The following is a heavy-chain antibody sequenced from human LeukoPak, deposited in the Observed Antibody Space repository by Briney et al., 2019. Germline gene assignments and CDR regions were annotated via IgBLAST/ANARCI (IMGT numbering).Heavy chain of an antibody. V-gene: IGHV3-64*04. CDR3: ARDLDY. J-gene: IGHJ4*02. CDR2: ISSDGDNT. Sequence: GGSLRLSCSASGFIFSNYGMYWVRQAPGKGLEFVSAISSDGDNTFYADSAKGRFTISRDNSKNTLYLQMNSLRAEDTAVYYCARDLDYWGQGTLVTVSS. CDR1: GFIFSNYG.